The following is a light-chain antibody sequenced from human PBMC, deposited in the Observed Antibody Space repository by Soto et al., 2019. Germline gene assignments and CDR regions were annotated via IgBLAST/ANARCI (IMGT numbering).Light chain of an antibody. J-gene: IGKJ4*01. Sequence: DIQMTQSPSSLSASVGERVTITCRASERISSYLNWYQQKPGKAPKLLIYAASSLQSGVPSRFSGSGSGTDFTLNISSLQPEDFATYYCQQSYSTLLTFGGGNKVEIK. CDR2: AAS. CDR3: QQSYSTLLT. CDR1: ERISSY. V-gene: IGKV1-39*01.